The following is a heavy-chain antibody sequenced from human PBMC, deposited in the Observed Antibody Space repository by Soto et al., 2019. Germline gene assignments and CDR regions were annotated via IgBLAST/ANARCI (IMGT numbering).Heavy chain of an antibody. Sequence: ASVKVSCKASGYTFTSYDINWVRQATGQGLEWMGWMNPNSGNTGYAQKFQGRVNMTRNTSISTAYSELRSLRSEDTAVYYCARGGGLYYDILTGYYGSNYYYYYYMDVWGKGTTVTVSS. D-gene: IGHD3-9*01. CDR3: ARGGGLYYDILTGYYGSNYYYYYYMDV. CDR2: MNPNSGNT. V-gene: IGHV1-8*01. CDR1: GYTFTSYD. J-gene: IGHJ6*03.